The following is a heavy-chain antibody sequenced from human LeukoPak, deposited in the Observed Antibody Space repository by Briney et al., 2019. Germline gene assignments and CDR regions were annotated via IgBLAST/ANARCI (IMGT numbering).Heavy chain of an antibody. D-gene: IGHD6-6*01. CDR1: GFTFSYYA. V-gene: IGHV3-64*01. Sequence: GGSLRLSCAASGFTFSYYAMHWVRQAPGKGLEYVSVISSDGGSTYYANSVKSRFTISRDNSKNMLYLQMGSLRAEDMAVYYCARWVSTSYDAFDIWGQGTMVTVSS. CDR2: ISSDGGST. J-gene: IGHJ3*02. CDR3: ARWVSTSYDAFDI.